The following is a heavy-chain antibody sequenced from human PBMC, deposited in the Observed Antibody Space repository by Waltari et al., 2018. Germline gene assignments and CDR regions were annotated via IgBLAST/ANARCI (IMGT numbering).Heavy chain of an antibody. CDR1: GGSISSGSYY. CDR2: NYTSGST. J-gene: IGHJ6*02. D-gene: IGHD6-25*01. CDR3: ASCLAAGYYGMDV. Sequence: QVQLQESGPGLVKPSQTLSLTCTVSGGSISSGSYYWSWIRQPAGKGLEWIGRNYTSGSTNYSPSLKSRCTIEVNTAKNQFSLKLSSGTAADTAVDYCASCLAAGYYGMDVWGQGTTVTVSS. V-gene: IGHV4-61*02.